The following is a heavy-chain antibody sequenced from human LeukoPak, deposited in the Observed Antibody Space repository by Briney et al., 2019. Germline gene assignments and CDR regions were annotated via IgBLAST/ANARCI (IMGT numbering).Heavy chain of an antibody. CDR3: ARGAQYCSGGSCYSRKHFDY. Sequence: GESLKISCKGSGYSFTSYWIGWVRQMPGKGLEWMGIIYPGDSATRYSPSFQGQVTISADKSISTAYLQWSSLKASDTAIYYCARGAQYCSGGSCYSRKHFDYWGQGTLVTVSS. D-gene: IGHD2-15*01. J-gene: IGHJ4*02. V-gene: IGHV5-51*01. CDR1: GYSFTSYW. CDR2: IYPGDSAT.